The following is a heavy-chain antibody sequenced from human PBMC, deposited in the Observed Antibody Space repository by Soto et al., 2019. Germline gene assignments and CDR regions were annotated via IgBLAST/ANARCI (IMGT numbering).Heavy chain of an antibody. CDR2: IYHSGST. Sequence: SETLSLTCAVSGGSISSSNWWSWVRQPPGKGLEWIGEIYHSGSTNYNPSLKSRVTISVDKSKNQFSLKLSSVTAADTALYYCARLEGQAGTFQHWGQGTLVTVSS. CDR1: GGSISSSNW. V-gene: IGHV4-4*02. CDR3: ARLEGQAGTFQH. J-gene: IGHJ1*01. D-gene: IGHD1-1*01.